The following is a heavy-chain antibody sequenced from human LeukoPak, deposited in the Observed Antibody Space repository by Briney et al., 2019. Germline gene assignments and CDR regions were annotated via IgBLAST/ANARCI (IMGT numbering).Heavy chain of an antibody. CDR2: ISSSSSTI. D-gene: IGHD3-22*01. J-gene: IGHJ4*02. V-gene: IGHV3-48*01. CDR3: ARDLITMTAAPLGY. Sequence: GGSLRLSCAASGFTFSGYSMNWVRQAPGKGLEWVSYISSSSSTIYYADSVKGRFTISRDNAKNSLYLQMNSLRAEDTAVYYCARDLITMTAAPLGYWGQGTLVTVSS. CDR1: GFTFSGYS.